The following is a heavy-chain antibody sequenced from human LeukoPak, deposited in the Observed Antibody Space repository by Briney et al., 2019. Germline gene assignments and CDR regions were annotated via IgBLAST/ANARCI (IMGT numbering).Heavy chain of an antibody. V-gene: IGHV3-30*01. Sequence: PGGSLRLSCAASGFTFSTSAVHWIRQAPGRGLEWVAVISIDGNNPYYADTVKGRFTTSRDNSKNTLYLQMTSLKTEDTAVYFCARYLFSDFYFDHWGQGALVTVSS. D-gene: IGHD2-21*01. CDR1: GFTFSTSA. CDR3: ARYLFSDFYFDH. CDR2: ISIDGNNP. J-gene: IGHJ4*02.